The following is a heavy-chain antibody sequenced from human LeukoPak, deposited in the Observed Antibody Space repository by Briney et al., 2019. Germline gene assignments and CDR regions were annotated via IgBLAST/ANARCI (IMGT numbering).Heavy chain of an antibody. CDR2: ISYDGSNK. Sequence: PGGSLRLSCAASGFTFSSYAMHWVRQAPGKGLEWVAVISYDGSNKYYADSVKGRFTISRDNSKNTLYLQMNSLRAEDTAVYYCARPSGSYYYYYYGMDVWGRGTTVTVSS. D-gene: IGHD1-26*01. V-gene: IGHV3-30-3*01. CDR3: ARPSGSYYYYYYGMDV. CDR1: GFTFSSYA. J-gene: IGHJ6*02.